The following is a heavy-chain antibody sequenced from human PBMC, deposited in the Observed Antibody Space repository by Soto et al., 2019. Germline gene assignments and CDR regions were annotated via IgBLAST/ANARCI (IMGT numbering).Heavy chain of an antibody. D-gene: IGHD1-26*01. V-gene: IGHV3-15*01. Sequence: GGSLRLSCAASGFTFSHAWMSWVRQAPGKGLEWVGRIKSRADGGTKDYGAPVRGRFTISRDDSENMLYLQMNSLKTEDTAVYYCLVGKGWTQYSTSGSGFAPGGRGPLVTVPS. CDR1: GFTFSHAW. CDR2: IKSRADGGTK. J-gene: IGHJ5*02. CDR3: LVGKGWTQYSTSGSGFAP.